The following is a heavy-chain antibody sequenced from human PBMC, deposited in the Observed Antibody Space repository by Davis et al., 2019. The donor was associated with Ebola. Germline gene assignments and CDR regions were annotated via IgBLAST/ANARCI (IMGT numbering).Heavy chain of an antibody. V-gene: IGHV4-30-2*01. J-gene: IGHJ6*03. Sequence: SETLSLTCTVSGGSISSGGYSWSWIRQPPGKGLEWIGYIYHSGSTYYNPSLKSRVTISVDRSKNQFSLKLSSVTAADTAVYYCARALSDYYYMDVWGKGTTVTVSS. CDR3: ARALSDYYYMDV. CDR1: GGSISSGGYS. CDR2: IYHSGST.